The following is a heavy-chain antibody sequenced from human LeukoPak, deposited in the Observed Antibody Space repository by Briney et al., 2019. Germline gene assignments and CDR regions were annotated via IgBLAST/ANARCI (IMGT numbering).Heavy chain of an antibody. J-gene: IGHJ5*02. D-gene: IGHD3-10*01. Sequence: PSETLSLTCTVSGGSISSSGYYWGWIRQPAGKGLEWIGRIYTSGSTNYNPSLKSRVTISVDTSKNQFSLKLSSVTAADTAVYYCARDMRGRGVNNWFDPWGQGTLVTVSS. V-gene: IGHV4-61*02. CDR2: IYTSGST. CDR1: GGSISSSGYY. CDR3: ARDMRGRGVNNWFDP.